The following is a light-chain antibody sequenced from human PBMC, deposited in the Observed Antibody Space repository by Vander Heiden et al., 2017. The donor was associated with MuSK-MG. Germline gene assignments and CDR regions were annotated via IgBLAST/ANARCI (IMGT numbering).Light chain of an antibody. CDR2: WAS. Sequence: DILMTQAPDSLAVSLGERATINCKSSQSVLYSSNNKNYLAWYQQKPGQPPKLLIYWASTRESGVPDRFSGSGSGTDFTLTISSLQAEDVAVYYCQQDDSTPHTFGQGTKMEIK. CDR1: QSVLYSSNNKNY. J-gene: IGKJ2*01. CDR3: QQDDSTPHT. V-gene: IGKV4-1*01.